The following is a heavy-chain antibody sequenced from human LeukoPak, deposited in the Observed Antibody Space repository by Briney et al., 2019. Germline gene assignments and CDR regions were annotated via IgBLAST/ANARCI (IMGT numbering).Heavy chain of an antibody. CDR3: ARDPYGDYGYDAFDI. CDR2: IYYSGST. Sequence: SETLSLTCTVSGGSTSSYYWSWIRQPPGKGLEWIGYIYYSGSTNYNPSLKSRVTISVDTSKNQFSLKLSSVTAADTAVYYCARDPYGDYGYDAFDIWGQGTMVTVSS. V-gene: IGHV4-59*01. J-gene: IGHJ3*02. CDR1: GGSTSSYY. D-gene: IGHD4-17*01.